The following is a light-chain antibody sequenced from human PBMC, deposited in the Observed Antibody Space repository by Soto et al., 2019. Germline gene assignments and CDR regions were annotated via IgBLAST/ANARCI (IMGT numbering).Light chain of an antibody. J-gene: IGKJ3*01. Sequence: EIVLTQSPGTLSLSPGERATLSCRASQSVSSNYLAWYQQRPGQAPRLLIFGASYRAAGIPDRFSGSGSGTVFILTISRLEPEDFAVYYCQHYGSSPPEFTFGPGTKVDSK. CDR3: QHYGSSPPEFT. CDR1: QSVSSNY. CDR2: GAS. V-gene: IGKV3-20*01.